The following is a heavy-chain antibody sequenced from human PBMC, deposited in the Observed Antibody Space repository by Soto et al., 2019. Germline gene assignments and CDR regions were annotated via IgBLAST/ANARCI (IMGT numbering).Heavy chain of an antibody. D-gene: IGHD2-15*01. J-gene: IGHJ6*02. Sequence: QVQLVESGGGVVQPGGSLRLSCAASGFTFRNHAMHWVRQAPGKGLECLAVIAYDGSNAFYRDSVKGRFTISRDNYKITVYLHMNSLRSEATGVYYCARGDLEDILVVVGARPGEFGIDIWGQGTTVSVSS. CDR3: ARGDLEDILVVVGARPGEFGIDI. CDR1: GFTFRNHA. V-gene: IGHV3-30-3*01. CDR2: IAYDGSNA.